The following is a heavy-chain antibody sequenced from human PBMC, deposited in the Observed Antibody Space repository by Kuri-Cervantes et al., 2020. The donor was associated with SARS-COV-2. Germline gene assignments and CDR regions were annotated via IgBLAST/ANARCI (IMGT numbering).Heavy chain of an antibody. D-gene: IGHD3-22*01. CDR2: MNPNSGNT. Sequence: ASVTVSCKASGYTFTSYDINWVRQATGQGLEWMGWMNPNSGNTGYAQKFQGRVTMTRNTSISTAYMELSSLRSEDTAVYYCARTGGANYYDSSGYYNWGQGTLVTVSS. CDR3: ARTGGANYYDSSGYYN. J-gene: IGHJ4*02. V-gene: IGHV1-8*01. CDR1: GYTFTSYD.